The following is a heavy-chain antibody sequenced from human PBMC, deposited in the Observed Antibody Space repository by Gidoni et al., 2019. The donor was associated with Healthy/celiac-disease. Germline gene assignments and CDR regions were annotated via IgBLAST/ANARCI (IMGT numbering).Heavy chain of an antibody. J-gene: IGHJ3*02. V-gene: IGHV4-59*12. CDR1: GGSISSYY. CDR2: IYYSGSP. Sequence: QVQLQESGPGLVKPSETLSLTCTVSGGSISSYYWSWIRQPPGKGLEWSGYIYYSGSPNYNPSLKSRVTISVDTSKNQFSLKLSSVTAADTAVYYCARAGLGITWGAFDIWGQGTMVTVSS. D-gene: IGHD7-27*01. CDR3: ARAGLGITWGAFDI.